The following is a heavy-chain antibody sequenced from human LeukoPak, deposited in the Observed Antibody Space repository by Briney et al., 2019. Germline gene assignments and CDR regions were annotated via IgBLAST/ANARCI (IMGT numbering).Heavy chain of an antibody. CDR1: GDSIGRGSYY. Sequence: SQTLSLTCAVSGDSIGRGSYYWGWIRQPAGKAPEWIGRIFNTGSTSYNPSLKSRVTIPVDTSKNQFSLNLRSVTAADTAVYYCARDICGYNYGCFDSWGQGTLVTVSS. D-gene: IGHD5-18*01. CDR2: IFNTGST. J-gene: IGHJ4*02. V-gene: IGHV4-61*02. CDR3: ARDICGYNYGCFDS.